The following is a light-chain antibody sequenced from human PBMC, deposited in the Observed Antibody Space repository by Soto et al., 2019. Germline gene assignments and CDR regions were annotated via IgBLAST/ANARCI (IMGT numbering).Light chain of an antibody. V-gene: IGKV3D-15*01. CDR3: QQYDKWPPRT. CDR2: GVY. CDR1: QSVSID. Sequence: EIVLTQSPATLSVSPGERATLSALARQSVSIDLAWYQQKPGQPPRLLMYGVYTRAPGTPARFSGSGSGTEFTLTISSLQSEDSAVYYCQQYDKWPPRTFGQGTKVHIK. J-gene: IGKJ1*01.